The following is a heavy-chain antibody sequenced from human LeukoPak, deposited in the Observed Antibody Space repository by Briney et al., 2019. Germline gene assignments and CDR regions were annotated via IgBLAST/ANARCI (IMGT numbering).Heavy chain of an antibody. D-gene: IGHD6-13*01. J-gene: IGHJ4*02. V-gene: IGHV1-69*01. CDR3: ARANSSGWFEFDY. CDR1: GGTFNNYA. Sequence: SVKVSCKASGGTFNNYAISWVRQAPGQGLEWTGGIIPIFGTTNYAQKFQDRVTITADESTSTADMELRSLRSEDTAVYYCARANSSGWFEFDYWGQGTLVTVSS. CDR2: IIPIFGTT.